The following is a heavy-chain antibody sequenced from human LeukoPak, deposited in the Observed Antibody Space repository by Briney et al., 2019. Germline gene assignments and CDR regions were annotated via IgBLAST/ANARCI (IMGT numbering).Heavy chain of an antibody. CDR2: INPSGGST. V-gene: IGHV1-46*01. CDR3: ARSSAYYNEADI. Sequence: ASVKVSCKTSVYSFTSYYIHWVRHAPGQGLEWMGIINPSGGSTTYAQKFQGRLTMASDTSTSTVYMELSSLRSEDTAMYYCARSSAYYNEADIWGQGTMVTVSS. CDR1: VYSFTSYY. D-gene: IGHD1-26*01. J-gene: IGHJ3*02.